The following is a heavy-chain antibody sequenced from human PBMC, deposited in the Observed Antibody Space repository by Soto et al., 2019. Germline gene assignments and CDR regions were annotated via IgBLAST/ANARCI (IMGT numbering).Heavy chain of an antibody. J-gene: IGHJ5*02. CDR1: GFSLTTSGVG. D-gene: IGHD1-26*01. CDR3: VHRRGADIFDP. V-gene: IGHV2-5*02. CDR2: IYWDDDK. Sequence: QITLKESGPTLVKPTQTLTLTCTFSGFSLTTSGVGVGWIRQPPGKALEWLGIIYWDDDKRYSPSLKSRLTITKDTSKNPVVLTMTNMDPVDTATYYCVHRRGADIFDPWGQGTLVTVSS.